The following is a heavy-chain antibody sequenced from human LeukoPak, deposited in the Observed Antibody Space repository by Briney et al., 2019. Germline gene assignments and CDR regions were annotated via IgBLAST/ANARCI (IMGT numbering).Heavy chain of an antibody. Sequence: SETLSLTCAVYGDSFSDYYWGWIRQPPGKGLEWIGEINHSGSTNYNPSLKSRVTISVDTSKNQFSLKLSSVTAADTAVYYCASLLGTYYDFWSGYYQFFDYWGQGTLVTVSS. CDR3: ASLLGTYYDFWSGYYQFFDY. CDR2: INHSGST. CDR1: GDSFSDYY. V-gene: IGHV4-34*01. D-gene: IGHD3-3*01. J-gene: IGHJ4*02.